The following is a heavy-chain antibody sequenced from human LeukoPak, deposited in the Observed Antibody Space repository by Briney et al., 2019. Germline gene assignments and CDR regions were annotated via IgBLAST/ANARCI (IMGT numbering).Heavy chain of an antibody. CDR1: GFTFKNAW. Sequence: PGGSLRLSCAASGFTFKNAWMSWVRQAPGKGLEWVGRIKSKSDEGTTDYAAPVKGRFIISRDDSKNTLYLQMNSLKTEDTAVYYCTTGIAVSGTTYWGQGTLVTVSS. D-gene: IGHD6-13*01. CDR2: IKSKSDEGTT. CDR3: TTGIAVSGTTY. V-gene: IGHV3-15*01. J-gene: IGHJ4*02.